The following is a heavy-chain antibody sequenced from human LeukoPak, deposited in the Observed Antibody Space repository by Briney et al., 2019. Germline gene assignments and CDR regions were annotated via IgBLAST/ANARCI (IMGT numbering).Heavy chain of an antibody. CDR2: ISSSSSTI. CDR1: GFTFSDYY. CDR3: ARYTSSLAFDL. Sequence: GGSLRLSCAASGFTFSDYYMSWIRQAPGKGLEWVSYISSSSSTIYYADSVKGRFTISRDNAKNSLSLQMNSLRAEDTAVYYCARYTSSLAFDLWGRGTLVTVSS. J-gene: IGHJ2*01. D-gene: IGHD3-16*01. V-gene: IGHV3-11*04.